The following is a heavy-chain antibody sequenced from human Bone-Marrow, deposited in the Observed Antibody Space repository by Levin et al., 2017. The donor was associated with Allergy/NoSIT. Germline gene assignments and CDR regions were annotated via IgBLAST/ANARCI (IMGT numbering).Heavy chain of an antibody. V-gene: IGHV3-53*01. Sequence: GESLKISCAVSGFTVSNNYMSWVRQAPGKGLEWVSVIYSAGSTYYADSVRGRFTISRDNSKNTLFLQMNSLRADDTAVYYCARGGPYGYWGQGTLVTVSS. CDR2: IYSAGST. CDR3: ARGGPYGY. J-gene: IGHJ4*02. CDR1: GFTVSNNY. D-gene: IGHD3-16*01.